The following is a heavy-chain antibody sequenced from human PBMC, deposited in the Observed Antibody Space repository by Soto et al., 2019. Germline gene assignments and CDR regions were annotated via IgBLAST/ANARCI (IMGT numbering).Heavy chain of an antibody. CDR3: ARCYYYDSSGFRFDP. Sequence: SETLSLTCAVSGGSISSGGYSWSWIRQPPGKGLEWIGYIYHSGSTYYNPSLKSRVTISVDRSKNQFSLKLSSVTAADTAVYYCARCYYYDSSGFRFDPWGQGTLVTVSS. J-gene: IGHJ5*02. CDR2: IYHSGST. CDR1: GGSISSGGYS. D-gene: IGHD3-22*01. V-gene: IGHV4-30-2*01.